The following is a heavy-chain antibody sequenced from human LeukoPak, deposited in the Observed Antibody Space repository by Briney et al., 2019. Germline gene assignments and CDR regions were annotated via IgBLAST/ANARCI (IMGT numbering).Heavy chain of an antibody. V-gene: IGHV3-33*01. CDR2: IWYDGSNK. CDR3: VGGWYHFDY. J-gene: IGHJ4*02. CDR1: GFTFSSYG. D-gene: IGHD6-19*01. Sequence: PGRSLRLSCAASGFTFSSYGMHWVRQAPGKGLEWVAVIWYDGSNKYYADSVKGRFTISRDNSKNTLYLQMNSLRVEDTAVYYCVGGWYHFDYWGQGTLVTVSS.